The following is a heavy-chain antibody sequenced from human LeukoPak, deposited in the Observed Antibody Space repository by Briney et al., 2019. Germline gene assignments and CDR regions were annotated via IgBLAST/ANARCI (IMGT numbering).Heavy chain of an antibody. V-gene: IGHV3-74*01. J-gene: IGHJ4*02. D-gene: IGHD1-1*01. Sequence: PGGSLRLSCVASGFSLNGYSIHWVRRPPGQGLVWVSYIPDIGMSKFAESVKGRFSASRDNAQNTVDLQMNSLSVEDTAVYYCAAAPRATTPLLPVDYWGQGTLVTVSS. CDR3: AAAPRATTPLLPVDY. CDR2: IPDIGMSK. CDR1: GFSLNGYS.